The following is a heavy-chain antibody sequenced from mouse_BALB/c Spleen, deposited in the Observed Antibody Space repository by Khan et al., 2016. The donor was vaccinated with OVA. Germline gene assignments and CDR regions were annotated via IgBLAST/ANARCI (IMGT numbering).Heavy chain of an antibody. CDR1: GFSLTNYG. CDR2: IWSDGST. CDR3: ARQPYYHYNSMDY. V-gene: IGHV2-6-1*01. Sequence: QVQLKESGPGLAAPSQSLSITCTISGFSLTNYGVHWVRQPPGKGLEWLIVIWSDGSTTYNSALKSRLTITKDNSQSQVFLKMNSLQTDDTAIYFCARQPYYHYNSMDYWGQGTSVTVSS. D-gene: IGHD2-10*01. J-gene: IGHJ4*01.